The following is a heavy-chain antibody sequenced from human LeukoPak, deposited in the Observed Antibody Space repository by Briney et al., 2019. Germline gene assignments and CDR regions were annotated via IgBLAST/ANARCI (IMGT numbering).Heavy chain of an antibody. D-gene: IGHD6-19*01. V-gene: IGHV4-34*01. CDR2: INHSGST. CDR3: ARERAVAGIDY. J-gene: IGHJ4*02. Sequence: SETLSLTCAVYGGSFSGYYWSWIRQPPGKGLEWIGEINHSGSTNYNPSLKSRVTISVDTSKNQFSLKLSSVTAADTVVYYCARERAVAGIDYWGQGTLVTVSS. CDR1: GGSFSGYY.